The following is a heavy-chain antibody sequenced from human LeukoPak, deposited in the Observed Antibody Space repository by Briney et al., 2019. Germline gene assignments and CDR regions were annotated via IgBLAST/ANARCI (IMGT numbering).Heavy chain of an antibody. CDR2: INHSGST. CDR1: GGPYNLYY. V-gene: IGHV4-34*01. Sequence: SETLALTRGVYGGPYNLYYWIWIRQPPAKGLEWIGEINHSGSTTYNPSLKSRVTMSVDTSKNQFSLKLSSVTAADTAVYYCARLRGSLWGQGTLVTVSS. J-gene: IGHJ4*02. CDR3: ARLRGSL.